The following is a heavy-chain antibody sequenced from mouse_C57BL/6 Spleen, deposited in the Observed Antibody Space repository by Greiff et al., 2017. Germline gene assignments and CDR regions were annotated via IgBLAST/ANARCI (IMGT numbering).Heavy chain of an antibody. Sequence: VQLQQSGPERVQPGASVKIPCNASGYAFRSSWMNWVKQRPGKGLEWIGRIYPGDGDTNYNGKFKGKATLTADKSSSTAYMQLSSLTSEDSAVYFCASDDGYGNEDAMDCWAEGTSVTVSS. J-gene: IGHJ4*01. D-gene: IGHD2-10*02. CDR2: IYPGDGDT. V-gene: IGHV1-82*01. CDR3: ASDDGYGNEDAMDC. CDR1: GYAFRSSW.